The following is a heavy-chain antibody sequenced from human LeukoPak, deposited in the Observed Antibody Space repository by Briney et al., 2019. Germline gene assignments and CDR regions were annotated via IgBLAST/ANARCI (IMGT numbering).Heavy chain of an antibody. D-gene: IGHD3-22*01. Sequence: ASVKVSCKASRGTFSSYTISWVRQAPGQGLEWMGWISPYNGNTIYAQKLQGRVTMTTDTSTSTAYMELRSLRSDDTAVYYCARGSPPRVYYDRSGYYSYYFDYWGQGTLVTVSS. CDR2: ISPYNGNT. CDR3: ARGSPPRVYYDRSGYYSYYFDY. CDR1: RGTFSSYT. V-gene: IGHV1-18*01. J-gene: IGHJ4*02.